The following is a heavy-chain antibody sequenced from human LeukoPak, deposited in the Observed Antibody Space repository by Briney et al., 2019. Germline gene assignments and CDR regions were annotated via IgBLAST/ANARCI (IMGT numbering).Heavy chain of an antibody. CDR3: ARDPPTGDYFDY. CDR2: ISYDGSNK. Sequence: GGSLRLSCAASGFTFSSYAMPWVRQAPGKGLEWVAVISYDGSNKYYADSVKGRFTISRDNSKNTLYLQMNSLRAEDTAVYYCARDPPTGDYFDYWGQGTLVTVSS. V-gene: IGHV3-30-3*01. D-gene: IGHD1-14*01. J-gene: IGHJ4*02. CDR1: GFTFSSYA.